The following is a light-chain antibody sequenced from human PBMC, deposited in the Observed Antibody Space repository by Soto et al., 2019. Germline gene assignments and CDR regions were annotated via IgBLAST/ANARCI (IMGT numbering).Light chain of an antibody. J-gene: IGKJ1*01. V-gene: IGKV3-20*01. CDR1: QSVSSTY. CDR3: QQYSSSPTWT. CDR2: GAS. Sequence: EIQLTQSPGSLSLSPGERATLSCRASQSVSSTYLAWYQQKPGQAPRLLIYGASSRATGIPDRFSGSGSGTDFTLTISRLEPEDFAVYYCQQYSSSPTWTFGQGAKVDIK.